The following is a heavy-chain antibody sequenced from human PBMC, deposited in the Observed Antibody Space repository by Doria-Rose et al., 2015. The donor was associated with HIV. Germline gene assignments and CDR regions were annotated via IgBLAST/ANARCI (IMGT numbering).Heavy chain of an antibody. J-gene: IGHJ4*02. CDR1: GVSLSSPGMG. CDR2: IFSYDER. V-gene: IGHV2-26*01. Sequence: QVTLKEFGPVLVRPTETLTLTCTVSGVSLSSPGMGVSWIRQPPGKALEWLANIFSYDERSYKTSLKSRLTISRGTSKSQVVLTMTDMDPVDTATYYCARIKSSRWYHKYYFDFWGQGTLVIVSA. CDR3: ARIKSSRWYHKYYFDF. D-gene: IGHD6-13*01.